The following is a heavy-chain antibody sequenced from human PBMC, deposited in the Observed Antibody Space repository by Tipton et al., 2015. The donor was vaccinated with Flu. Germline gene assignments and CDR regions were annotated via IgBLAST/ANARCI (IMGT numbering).Heavy chain of an antibody. CDR2: SYYSGST. J-gene: IGHJ4*02. D-gene: IGHD3-10*01. CDR3: ARDRGWPAALDF. V-gene: IGHV4-59*01. CDR1: GGSLSYYY. Sequence: LRLSCTVSGGSLSYYYWNWIRRPPGKGLEWIGFSYYSGSTAYNPALKSRVTISVDTSRNQFSLNLKSVTAADTAVYYCARDRGWPAALDFWSQGILVAVSS.